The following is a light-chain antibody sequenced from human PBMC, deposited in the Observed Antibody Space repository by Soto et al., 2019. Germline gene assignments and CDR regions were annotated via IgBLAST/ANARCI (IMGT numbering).Light chain of an antibody. Sequence: DIQMTQSPSSLSASIGDRVTITCRASQAIRNDLAWYQQKPGRAPKRLIYGSSSLQSGVPSRFSGRGSGTEFTLTIGSLQPEDFATYYCLQHNVFPRTFGQGTKGEIK. J-gene: IGKJ1*01. CDR2: GSS. V-gene: IGKV1-17*01. CDR3: LQHNVFPRT. CDR1: QAIRND.